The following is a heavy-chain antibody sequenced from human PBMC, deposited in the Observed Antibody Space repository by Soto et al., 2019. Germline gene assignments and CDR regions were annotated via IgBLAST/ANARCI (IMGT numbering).Heavy chain of an antibody. J-gene: IGHJ4*02. D-gene: IGHD3-9*01. CDR2: IYWNDDK. Sequence: SGPTLVNPTQTLTLTCTFSGFSLSTSGVGVGWIRQPPGKALEWLALIYWNDDKRYSPSLKSRLTITKDTSKNQVVLTMTNMDPVDTATYYCAHMSSYDILTSPRRKVKFDYWGQGTLVTVSS. CDR1: GFSLSTSGVG. V-gene: IGHV2-5*01. CDR3: AHMSSYDILTSPRRKVKFDY.